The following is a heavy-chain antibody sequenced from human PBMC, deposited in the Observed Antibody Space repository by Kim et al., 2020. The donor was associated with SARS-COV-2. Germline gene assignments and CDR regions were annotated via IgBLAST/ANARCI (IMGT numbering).Heavy chain of an antibody. CDR3: VRDGTSGYNDLDY. J-gene: IGHJ4*02. D-gene: IGHD5-18*01. CDR2: ISHDGSSE. V-gene: IGHV3-30-3*01. Sequence: GGSLRLSCAASGFTFSTFAIHWVRQAPRRGLECMGVISHDGSSEHYADSVKGRFTISRDYSKNTVYLHMTSLTTEDTAVYYCVRDGTSGYNDLDYWGQGTLVTVSS. CDR1: GFTFSTFA.